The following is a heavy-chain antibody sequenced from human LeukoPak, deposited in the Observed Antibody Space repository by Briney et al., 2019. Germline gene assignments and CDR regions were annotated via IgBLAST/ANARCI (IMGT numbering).Heavy chain of an antibody. Sequence: ASVKVSCKASGYTFTSYGISWVRQAPGQGLEWMGWISAYNGNTNYAQKLQGRVTMTTDTSTSTAYMELRSLRSDDTAVYYCAREAAGDSHGYSRTDYWGQGTLVSVSS. V-gene: IGHV1-18*01. CDR2: ISAYNGNT. CDR1: GYTFTSYG. CDR3: AREAAGDSHGYSRTDY. J-gene: IGHJ4*02. D-gene: IGHD5-18*01.